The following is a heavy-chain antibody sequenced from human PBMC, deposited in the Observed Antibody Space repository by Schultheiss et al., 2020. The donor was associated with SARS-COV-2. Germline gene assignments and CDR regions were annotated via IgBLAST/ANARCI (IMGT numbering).Heavy chain of an antibody. CDR2: INHSGST. V-gene: IGHV4-34*01. Sequence: SETLSLTFTVSGGSISSYYWSWIRQPPGKGLEWIGEINHSGSTNYNPSLKSRVTISVDTSKNQFSLKLSSVTAADTAVYYCARVYDSRYNWFDPRGQGTLVTVSS. J-gene: IGHJ5*02. CDR1: GGSISSYY. D-gene: IGHD3-22*01. CDR3: ARVYDSRYNWFDP.